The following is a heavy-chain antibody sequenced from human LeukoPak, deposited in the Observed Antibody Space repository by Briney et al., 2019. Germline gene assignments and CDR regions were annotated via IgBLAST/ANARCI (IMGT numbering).Heavy chain of an antibody. D-gene: IGHD2/OR15-2a*01. CDR2: INQDGSEK. J-gene: IGHJ5*02. CDR3: AEGTTA. Sequence: GGSLRLSCAASGFTFTNHWMSWVRQAPGKGLEWVANINQDGSEKFYVDSVKGRFTITRDNAKNSLYLQMNSLRAEDTAVYYCAEGTTAWGQGTLVTVSS. V-gene: IGHV3-7*01. CDR1: GFTFTNHW.